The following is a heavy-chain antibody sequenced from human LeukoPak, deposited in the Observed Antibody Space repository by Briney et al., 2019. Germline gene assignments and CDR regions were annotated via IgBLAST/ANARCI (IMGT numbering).Heavy chain of an antibody. V-gene: IGHV3-23*01. Sequence: SGGSLRLSCTASGFTFNKYAMNWVRQAPGKGLEWVSAITDDGGPTYYAQSVKGRFTIYRDNSMDTLYLPMNSLRVEDTATYYCAKGAGGDGSSRYWGQGPLVTVSS. CDR1: GFTFNKYA. D-gene: IGHD3-16*01. J-gene: IGHJ4*02. CDR3: AKGAGGDGSSRY. CDR2: ITDDGGPT.